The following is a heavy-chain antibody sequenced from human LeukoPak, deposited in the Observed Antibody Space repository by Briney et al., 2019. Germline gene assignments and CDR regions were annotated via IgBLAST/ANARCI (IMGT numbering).Heavy chain of an antibody. CDR3: ARDITGDYGGGYGMDV. Sequence: AASVTVSCKASGYTFTSYGISGVRQAPGQGLEWMGWSSAYNGNTNYAQKLQGRVTMTTDTSTSTAYMERRSLRSDDTAVYYCARDITGDYGGGYGMDVWDQGTTVTVSS. V-gene: IGHV1-18*01. CDR2: SSAYNGNT. D-gene: IGHD4-23*01. CDR1: GYTFTSYG. J-gene: IGHJ6*02.